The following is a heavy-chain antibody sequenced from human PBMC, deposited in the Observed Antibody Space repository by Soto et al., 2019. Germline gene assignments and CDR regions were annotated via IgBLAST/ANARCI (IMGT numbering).Heavy chain of an antibody. Sequence: QVRLQQWGAGLLEPSDTLSLTCAVYGGTFSDYYWNWLRQPPGKGLECIGEISYSGSTDYNPSLKSRATISVDTSRNQFSLKLTSVTAADTAVYYCARRGKSSGYAPDYWGQGTLVNGSS. CDR1: GGTFSDYY. CDR2: ISYSGST. J-gene: IGHJ4*02. D-gene: IGHD5-12*01. CDR3: ARRGKSSGYAPDY. V-gene: IGHV4-34*01.